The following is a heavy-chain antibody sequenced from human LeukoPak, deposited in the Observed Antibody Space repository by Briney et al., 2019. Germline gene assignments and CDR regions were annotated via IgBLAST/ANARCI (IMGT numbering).Heavy chain of an antibody. Sequence: GGSLRLSCAASGLIVSGDYMSWVRQAPGKGLEWVSVIYSGGTTYYADSVKGRFTISRDNSKNTWYLQMSSLRVEDTAVYYCARASSDGIIPAATSFDCWGQGTLVTVSS. CDR3: ARASSDGIIPAATSFDC. CDR2: IYSGGTT. D-gene: IGHD2-2*01. V-gene: IGHV3-66*01. CDR1: GLIVSGDY. J-gene: IGHJ4*02.